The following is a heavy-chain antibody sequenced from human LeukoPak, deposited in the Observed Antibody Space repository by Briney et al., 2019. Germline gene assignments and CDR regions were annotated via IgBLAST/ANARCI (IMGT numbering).Heavy chain of an antibody. CDR3: ARAVSGRFDY. D-gene: IGHD6-19*01. CDR2: IYYSGST. J-gene: IGHJ4*02. V-gene: IGHV4-39*07. Sequence: PSETLSLTCTVSGGSISSSNYYWGWIRQPPGKGLEWIGSIYYSGSTYYNPSLNSRVTISVDTSKNQFSLRLSSVTAADTAIYYCARAVSGRFDYWGQGTLVTVSS. CDR1: GGSISSSNYY.